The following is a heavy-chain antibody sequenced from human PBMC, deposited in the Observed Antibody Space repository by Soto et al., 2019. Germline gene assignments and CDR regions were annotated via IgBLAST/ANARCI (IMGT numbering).Heavy chain of an antibody. D-gene: IGHD2-15*01. V-gene: IGHV4-59*01. CDR3: ARVGGTRGWY. CDR2: IHDSGRS. CDR1: SDSITNYY. Sequence: QVQLQESGPGLVKPSETLSLTCTVSSDSITNYYWSWIRQSPGKGLEWIGYIHDSGRSNYNPSLKSRVKISVDTSKKQFSLKLNSLTTADTAVYYCARVGGTRGWYWGQGTLVTVFS. J-gene: IGHJ4*02.